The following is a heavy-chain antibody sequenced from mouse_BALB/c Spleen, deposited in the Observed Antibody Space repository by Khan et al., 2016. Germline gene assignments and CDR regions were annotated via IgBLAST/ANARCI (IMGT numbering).Heavy chain of an antibody. CDR2: IWRGGST. J-gene: IGHJ4*01. CDR1: GFSLTSYG. V-gene: IGHV2-5*01. Sequence: QVQLKESGPGLVQPSQSLSITCTASGFSLTSYGVHWVRQSPGKGLEWLGEIWRGGSTDYNAAFMSRLSITKDNSTSQVYLKMNSLQADDTAIYYCAKKGGLRYYYAMDYWGQRTSVTVSS. D-gene: IGHD3-3*01. CDR3: AKKGGLRYYYAMDY.